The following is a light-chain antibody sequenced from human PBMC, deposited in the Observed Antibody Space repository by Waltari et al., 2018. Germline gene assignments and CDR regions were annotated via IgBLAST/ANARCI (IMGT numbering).Light chain of an antibody. J-gene: IGKJ1*01. CDR3: QQHYATPRT. Sequence: DIVMTQSPDSLAVPLGERATIHCKSSQSLLYNFNNKSFLAWYQQKTGQPPKMHIYWASSREAGVPARFSGGGSGTDFTLTISSLQAEDVALYYCQQHYATPRTFGQGTKVEI. CDR1: QSLLYNFNNKSF. V-gene: IGKV4-1*01. CDR2: WAS.